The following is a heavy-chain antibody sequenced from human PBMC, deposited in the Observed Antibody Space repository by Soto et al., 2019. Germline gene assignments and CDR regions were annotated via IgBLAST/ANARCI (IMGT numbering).Heavy chain of an antibody. V-gene: IGHV3-30-3*01. Sequence: PGGSMRLSCAASGFTFSSYAMHWVRQAPGKGLEWVAVISYDGSNKYYADSVKGRFTISRDNSKNTLYLQMNSLRAEDTAVYYCARDQGELPPYYFDYWGQGTLVTVSS. CDR1: GFTFSSYA. CDR2: ISYDGSNK. J-gene: IGHJ4*02. CDR3: ARDQGELPPYYFDY. D-gene: IGHD1-26*01.